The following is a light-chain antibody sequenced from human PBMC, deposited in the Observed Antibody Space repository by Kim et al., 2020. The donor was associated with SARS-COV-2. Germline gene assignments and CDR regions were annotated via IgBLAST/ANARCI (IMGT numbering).Light chain of an antibody. Sequence: NFMLTQPHSVSESPGKTVTISCTRSSGSIDDNYVQWYQHRPGGVPTTVIYEDDQRPSGVSDRFSGSIDNSSNSASLSISGLRTEDEADYYCQSSNRENVLFGGGTQLTVL. CDR2: EDD. J-gene: IGLJ2*01. V-gene: IGLV6-57*04. CDR3: QSSNRENVL. CDR1: SGSIDDNY.